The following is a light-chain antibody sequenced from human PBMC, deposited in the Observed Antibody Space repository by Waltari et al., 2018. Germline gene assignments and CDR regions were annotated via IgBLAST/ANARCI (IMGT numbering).Light chain of an antibody. J-gene: IGKJ4*01. V-gene: IGKV1-39*01. Sequence: DNQMTQSPSSLSASVGDRVTITCRASQSISSYLNWYQQKPGKAPKRLIYAASSLQSGVPSRFSGSGSGTDFTLTISSLQPEDFATYYCQQSYSTPPTFGGGTKVEIK. CDR3: QQSYSTPPT. CDR2: AAS. CDR1: QSISSY.